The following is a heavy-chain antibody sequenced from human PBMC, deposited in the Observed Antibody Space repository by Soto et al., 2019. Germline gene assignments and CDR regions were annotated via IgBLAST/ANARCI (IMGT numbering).Heavy chain of an antibody. CDR2: ISGSGGST. D-gene: IGHD7-27*01. V-gene: IGHV3-23*01. CDR3: AKDNWGSFYYYYYGIDV. CDR1: GFTFSSYA. J-gene: IGHJ6*02. Sequence: GGSLRLSCAASGFTFSSYAMSWVRQAPGKGLEWVSAISGSGGSTYYADSVKGRFTISRDNSKNTLYLQMNSLRAEDTAVYYCAKDNWGSFYYYYYGIDVWGQGTTVTVSS.